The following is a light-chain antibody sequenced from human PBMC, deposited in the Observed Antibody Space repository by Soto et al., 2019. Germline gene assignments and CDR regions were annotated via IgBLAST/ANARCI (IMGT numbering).Light chain of an antibody. V-gene: IGKV1-17*01. CDR3: QQYNSYSTT. Sequence: DIQMTQSPSSLSASVGDRVTITCRASQAIRNELGWYQQRPGKAPKGLIHSASTLQSGVPSRFSGSASGTEFTLTIGSLQPDDFATYYCQQYNSYSTTFGQGTKVEIK. CDR1: QAIRNE. CDR2: SAS. J-gene: IGKJ1*01.